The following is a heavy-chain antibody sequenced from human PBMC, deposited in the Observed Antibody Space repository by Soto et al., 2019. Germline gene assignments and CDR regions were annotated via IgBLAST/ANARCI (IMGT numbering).Heavy chain of an antibody. CDR2: IWYDGSNK. D-gene: IGHD3-22*01. J-gene: IGHJ4*02. V-gene: IGHV3-33*01. CDR1: GFTFSSYG. Sequence: QVQLVESGGGVVQPGRSLRLSCAASGFTFSSYGMHWVRQAPGKGLEWVAVIWYDGSNKYYADSVKGRFTISRDNSKNTLYLQMNSLRAEDTAVYYCARDRGEYYYDSSGPNPPSPAYWGQGTLVTVSS. CDR3: ARDRGEYYYDSSGPNPPSPAY.